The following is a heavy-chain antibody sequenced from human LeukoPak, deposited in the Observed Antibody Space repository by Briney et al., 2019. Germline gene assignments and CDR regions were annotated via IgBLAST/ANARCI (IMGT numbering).Heavy chain of an antibody. D-gene: IGHD3-10*01. CDR1: GYSFTSYW. Sequence: GESLKISCKGSGYSFTSYWISWVRQMPGKGLEWMGRIDPSDSYTNYSPSFQGHVTISADKSISTAYLQWSSLKASDTAMYYCAREVEPTSYYGSGSYLSPPYWGQGTLVTVSS. J-gene: IGHJ4*02. CDR3: AREVEPTSYYGSGSYLSPPY. CDR2: IDPSDSYT. V-gene: IGHV5-10-1*01.